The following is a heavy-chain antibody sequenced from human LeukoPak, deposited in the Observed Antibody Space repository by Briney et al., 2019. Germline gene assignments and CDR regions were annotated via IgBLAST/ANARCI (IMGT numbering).Heavy chain of an antibody. J-gene: IGHJ4*02. D-gene: IGHD2-15*01. CDR3: ARRCSSGNCNSFDY. Sequence: GESLKFSCKGSGYSSGSYWIGWVRQTPGKGPGGRGVIYPGVFENRYRPSFKGQATIPAAKSIGTAYLQWSTPKAWDSAFYFCARRCSSGNCNSFDYSGQGSLVTVSS. V-gene: IGHV5-51*01. CDR1: GYSSGSYW. CDR2: IYPGVFEN.